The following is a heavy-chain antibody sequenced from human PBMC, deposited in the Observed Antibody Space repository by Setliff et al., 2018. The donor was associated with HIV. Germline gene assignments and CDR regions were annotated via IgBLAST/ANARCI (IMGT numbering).Heavy chain of an antibody. CDR2: ISGSAGTT. J-gene: IGHJ5*02. Sequence: GGSLRLSCAASGLTFSNYAMSWVRQAPGKGLEWVSGISGSAGTTYYADSVKGRFTISRDNSKNTLYLQMNSLRAEDTAVYYCARVSPWFDPWGQGTLVTVS. V-gene: IGHV3-23*01. CDR1: GLTFSNYA. CDR3: ARVSPWFDP.